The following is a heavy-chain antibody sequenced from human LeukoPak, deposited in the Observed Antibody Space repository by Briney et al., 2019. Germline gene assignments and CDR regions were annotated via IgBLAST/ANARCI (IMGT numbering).Heavy chain of an antibody. CDR3: ARGEYSGSGGPQAGIIDY. CDR1: GFTFSSYS. V-gene: IGHV3-21*01. D-gene: IGHD6-6*01. CDR2: ISSSSSYI. Sequence: PGGSLRLSCAASGFTFSSYSMNWVRQAPGKGLEWVSSISSSSSYIYYADSVKGRFTISRDNAKNSLYLQMNSLRAEDTAVYYCARGEYSGSGGPQAGIIDYWGQGTLVTVSS. J-gene: IGHJ4*02.